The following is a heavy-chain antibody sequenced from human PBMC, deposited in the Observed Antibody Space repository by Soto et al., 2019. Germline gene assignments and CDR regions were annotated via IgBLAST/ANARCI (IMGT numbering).Heavy chain of an antibody. CDR1: GFTFSSYG. J-gene: IGHJ4*02. CDR2: IWYDGSNK. D-gene: IGHD5-12*01. CDR3: ARVPGYSGYEYYFDY. V-gene: IGHV3-33*01. Sequence: GGSLRLSCAASGFTFSSYGMHWVRQAPGKGLEWVAVIWYDGSNKYYADSVKGRFTISRDNSKNTLYLQMNSLRAEDTAVYYCARVPGYSGYEYYFDYWGQGTLVTVSS.